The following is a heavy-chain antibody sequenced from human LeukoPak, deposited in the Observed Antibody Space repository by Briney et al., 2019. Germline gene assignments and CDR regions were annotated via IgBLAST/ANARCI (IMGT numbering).Heavy chain of an antibody. CDR2: INPNSGGT. V-gene: IGHV1-2*02. Sequence: GASVKVSCKASGYTFTGYYMHWVRQAPGQGLEWMGWINPNSGGTNYAQKFQGRVAMTRDTSISTAYMELSRLRSDDTAVYYCARVLHYYYDSSGYAHDAFDIWGQGAMVTVSS. D-gene: IGHD3-22*01. CDR1: GYTFTGYY. CDR3: ARVLHYYYDSSGYAHDAFDI. J-gene: IGHJ3*02.